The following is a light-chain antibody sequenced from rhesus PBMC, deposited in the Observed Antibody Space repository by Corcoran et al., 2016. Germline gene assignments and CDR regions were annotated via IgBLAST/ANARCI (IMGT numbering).Light chain of an antibody. J-gene: IGKJ2*01. CDR1: QSLLDSEDGNTY. CDR3: MQALEFPYS. CDR2: EVS. Sequence: IVMTQTPLSLPVTPGEPASISCRSSQSLLDSEDGNTYVDWDLQQPGQATQLLIYEVSNRACGVPDRISGSGSETDFTLKISRVETEYFGVYCFMQALEFPYSFGQGTKVDI. V-gene: IGKV2-104*01.